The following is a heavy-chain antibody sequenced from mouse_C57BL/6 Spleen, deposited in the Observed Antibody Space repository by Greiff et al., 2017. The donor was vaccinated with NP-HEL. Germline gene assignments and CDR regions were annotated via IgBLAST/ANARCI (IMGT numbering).Heavy chain of an antibody. D-gene: IGHD3-2*02. CDR2: IDPSDSYT. J-gene: IGHJ3*01. CDR3: ARGSSGYASAY. V-gene: IGHV1-69*01. Sequence: QVQLKQPGAELVMPGASVKLSCKASGYTFTSYWMHWVKQRPGQGLEWIGEIDPSDSYTNYNQKFKGKSTLTVDKSSSTAYMQLSSLTSEDSAVYYCARGSSGYASAYWGQGTLVTVSA. CDR1: GYTFTSYW.